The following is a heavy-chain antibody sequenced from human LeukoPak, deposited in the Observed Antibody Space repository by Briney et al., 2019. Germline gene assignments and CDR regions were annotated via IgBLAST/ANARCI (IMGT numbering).Heavy chain of an antibody. D-gene: IGHD3-10*01. CDR1: GGSISSTNYY. CDR3: ARESNTYYYGSGSYYDY. J-gene: IGHJ4*02. V-gene: IGHV4-39*02. Sequence: SETLSLTCTVSGGSISSTNYYGGWIRQPPGKRLEWIGTIYYSRDTYYSPSLKSRITISRDTSKNLFSLSLTSVTAADTAVYYCARESNTYYYGSGSYYDYWGQGTLVTVSS. CDR2: IYYSRDT.